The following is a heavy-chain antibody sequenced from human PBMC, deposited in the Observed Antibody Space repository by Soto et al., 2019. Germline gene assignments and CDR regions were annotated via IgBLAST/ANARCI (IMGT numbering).Heavy chain of an antibody. J-gene: IGHJ5*02. CDR2: IDGSGGTT. Sequence: GGSLRLSCAASGFPFSSTDMTWVRQAPGKGLEWVSTIDGSGGTTYYADPVKGRFTISRDNSINTVFLQMNSLRADDTALYFCAKNSGWFNTWGQGALVTAPQ. V-gene: IGHV3-23*01. D-gene: IGHD3-10*01. CDR1: GFPFSSTD. CDR3: AKNSGWFNT.